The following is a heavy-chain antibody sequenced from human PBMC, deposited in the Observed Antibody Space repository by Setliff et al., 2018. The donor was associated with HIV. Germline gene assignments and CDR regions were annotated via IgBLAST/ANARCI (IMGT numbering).Heavy chain of an antibody. CDR1: GGSIRSDSYY. D-gene: IGHD6-19*01. V-gene: IGHV4-61*02. CDR2: IYSSGNT. CDR3: AREEKLSAVAGTMYYYYAMDV. Sequence: TLSLTCTASGGSIRSDSYYWTWIRQPAGEGLEWIGRIYSSGNTNYNPSLESRVTISVDTSKNQFSLKLSSVTAADTAVYYCAREEKLSAVAGTMYYYYAMDVWGQGTTVTVS. J-gene: IGHJ6*02.